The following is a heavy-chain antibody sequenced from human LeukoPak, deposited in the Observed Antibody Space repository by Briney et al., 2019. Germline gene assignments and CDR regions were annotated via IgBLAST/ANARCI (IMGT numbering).Heavy chain of an antibody. CDR1: GFTFNSHG. D-gene: IGHD5-18*01. CDR3: ARDQGYNYGSYYFDY. V-gene: IGHV3-33*01. CDR2: ICYDGSSK. Sequence: GGSLRLSCAASGFTFNSHGMHWVRHAPGKGLELVAVICYDGSSKYYADSVKGRFTISRDNSKDTVYLQMNSLTADDTAVYYCARDQGYNYGSYYFDYWGQGTLVTVSS. J-gene: IGHJ4*02.